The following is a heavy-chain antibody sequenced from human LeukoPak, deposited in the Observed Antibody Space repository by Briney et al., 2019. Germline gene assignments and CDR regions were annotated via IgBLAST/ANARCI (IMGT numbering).Heavy chain of an antibody. CDR1: GGSISSYY. CDR2: IYYIGST. CDR3: ARGGSSWYSPLQGYFDY. D-gene: IGHD6-13*01. V-gene: IGHV4-59*01. Sequence: NSSETLSLTCTVSGGSISSYYWSWIRQPPGKGLEWIGYIYYIGSTNYNPSLKSRVTISVDTSKNQFSLKLSSVTAADTAVYYCARGGSSWYSPLQGYFDYWGQGTLVTVSS. J-gene: IGHJ4*02.